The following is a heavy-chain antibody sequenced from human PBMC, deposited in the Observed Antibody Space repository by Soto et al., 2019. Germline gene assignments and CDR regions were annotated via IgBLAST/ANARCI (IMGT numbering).Heavy chain of an antibody. Sequence: SSETLSLTCAVSSGSISSSNWWSWVRQPPGKGLEWIGEIYHSGSTNYNPSLKSRVTISVDKSKNQFSLKLSSVTAADTAVYYCARYGDPSNYYYYYYMDVWGKGTTVTVSS. CDR1: SGSISSSNW. V-gene: IGHV4-4*02. CDR3: ARYGDPSNYYYYYYMDV. J-gene: IGHJ6*03. CDR2: IYHSGST. D-gene: IGHD4-17*01.